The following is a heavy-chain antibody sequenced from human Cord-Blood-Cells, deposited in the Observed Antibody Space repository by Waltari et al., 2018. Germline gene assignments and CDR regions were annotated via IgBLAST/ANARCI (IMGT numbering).Heavy chain of an antibody. J-gene: IGHJ3*02. V-gene: IGHV4-59*01. CDR3: ARAPGYSNDAFDI. CDR1: GGSISSYY. Sequence: QVQLQESGPGLVKPSETLSLTCTVSGGSISSYYWSWTRQPPGKGLEWIGYIYYSGSTNYNPSRKSRVTISVDTSKNQFSLKLSSVTAADTAVYYCARAPGYSNDAFDIWGQGTMVTVSS. CDR2: IYYSGST. D-gene: IGHD4-4*01.